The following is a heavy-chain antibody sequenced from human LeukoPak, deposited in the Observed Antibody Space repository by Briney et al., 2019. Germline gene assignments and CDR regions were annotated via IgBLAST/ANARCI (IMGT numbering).Heavy chain of an antibody. D-gene: IGHD6-19*01. V-gene: IGHV4-59*01. CDR2: IYYSGST. CDR3: ARDPGIAVAGPSANYYYGMDV. CDR1: GGSISSYY. Sequence: SETLSLTCTVSGGSISSYYWSWIRQPPGKGLEWIGYIYYSGSTNYNPSLKSRVTISVDTSKNQFSLKLSSVTAADTAVYYCARDPGIAVAGPSANYYYGMDVWGQGTTVTVSS. J-gene: IGHJ6*02.